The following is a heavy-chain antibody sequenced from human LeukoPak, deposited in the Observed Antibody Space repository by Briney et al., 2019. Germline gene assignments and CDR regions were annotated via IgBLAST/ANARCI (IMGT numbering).Heavy chain of an antibody. J-gene: IGHJ4*02. CDR2: ISAYNGNT. CDR3: ARFLYYYGSGTYFYFDY. D-gene: IGHD3-10*01. Sequence: GASVKVSCKASGYTFTSYGISWVRQAPGQGLEWMGWISAYNGNTNYAQKLQGRVTMTTDTSTSTAYMELRSLRSDDTAMYYCARFLYYYGSGTYFYFDYWGQGTLVTVSS. V-gene: IGHV1-18*01. CDR1: GYTFTSYG.